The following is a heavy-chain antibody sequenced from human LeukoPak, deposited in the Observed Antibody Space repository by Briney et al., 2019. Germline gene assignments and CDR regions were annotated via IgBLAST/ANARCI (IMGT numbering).Heavy chain of an antibody. CDR1: GYTFTSYD. Sequence: GASVKVSCKASGYTFTSYDINWVRQATGQGLEWMGWINPNSGGTNYAQKFQGRVTMTRDTSISTAYMELSRLRSDDTAVYYCARGENPVEDWFDPWGQGTLVTVSS. D-gene: IGHD4-23*01. J-gene: IGHJ5*02. CDR2: INPNSGGT. V-gene: IGHV1-2*02. CDR3: ARGENPVEDWFDP.